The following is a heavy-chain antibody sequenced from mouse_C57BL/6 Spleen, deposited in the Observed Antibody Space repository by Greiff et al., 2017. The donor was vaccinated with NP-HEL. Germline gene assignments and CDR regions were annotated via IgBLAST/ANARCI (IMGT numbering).Heavy chain of an antibody. CDR1: GYTFTDYY. D-gene: IGHD1-1*01. CDR3: ARWDYGSSPYDY. J-gene: IGHJ2*01. V-gene: IGHV1-76*01. CDR2: IYPGSGNT. Sequence: VQLQQSGAELVRPGASVKLSCKASGYTFTDYYINWVKQRPGQGLEWIARIYPGSGNTYSNEKFKGKATLTAEKSSSTAYMQLSSLTSEDSAVYFCARWDYGSSPYDYWGQGTTLTVSS.